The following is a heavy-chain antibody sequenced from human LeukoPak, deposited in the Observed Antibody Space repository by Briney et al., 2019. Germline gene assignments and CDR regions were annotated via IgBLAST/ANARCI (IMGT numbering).Heavy chain of an antibody. CDR3: AKDRYCSSTRCYTGIVAPTVAPFDY. J-gene: IGHJ4*02. V-gene: IGHV3-23*01. CDR1: GFTFSSYA. D-gene: IGHD2-2*02. CDR2: ISGSGGST. Sequence: GGSLRLSCAASGFTFSSYAMSWVRQAPGKGLEWVSSISGSGGSTYYADSVKGRFTISRDNSKNTLYLQMNSLRTEDTALNYFAKDRYCSSTRCYTGIVAPTVAPFDYWGQGTLVTVSS.